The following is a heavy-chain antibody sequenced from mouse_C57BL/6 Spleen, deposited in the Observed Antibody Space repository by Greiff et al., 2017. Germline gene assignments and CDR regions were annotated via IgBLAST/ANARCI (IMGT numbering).Heavy chain of an antibody. CDR2: FYPGSGSI. Sequence: QVQLQQSGAELVKPGASVKLSCKASGYTFTEYTIHWVKQRSGQGLEWIGCFYPGSGSIKYNEKFKDKATLTAAKSSSAVYLELSRLTSEDSAVFFCARHEDDGYYAYYFDYWGQGTTLTVSS. V-gene: IGHV1-62-2*01. CDR3: ARHEDDGYYAYYFDY. CDR1: GYTFTEYT. D-gene: IGHD2-3*01. J-gene: IGHJ2*01.